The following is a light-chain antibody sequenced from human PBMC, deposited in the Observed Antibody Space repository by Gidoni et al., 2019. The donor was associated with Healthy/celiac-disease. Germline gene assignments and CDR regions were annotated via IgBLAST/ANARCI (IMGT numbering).Light chain of an antibody. CDR3: QQYGSSLYT. Sequence: VLTQSPGTLSLSPGERATLSCRASQSVSSNYLAWYQQKPGQAPRLLIYGASSRATGIPDRFSGSGSGTDFTLTISRLEPEDFAVYYCQQYGSSLYTFGQGTQAGDQT. CDR1: QSVSSNY. J-gene: IGKJ2*01. CDR2: GAS. V-gene: IGKV3-20*01.